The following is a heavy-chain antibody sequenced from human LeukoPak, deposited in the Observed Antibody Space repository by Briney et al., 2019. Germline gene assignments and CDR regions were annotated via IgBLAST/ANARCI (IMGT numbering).Heavy chain of an antibody. V-gene: IGHV4-34*01. CDR3: ARKRSVAGTGPFDY. CDR1: GGSFSGYY. J-gene: IGHJ4*02. Sequence: PSETLSLTCAVYGGSFSGYYWSWIRQPPGKGLEWIGEIYHGGSTNYNPSLKSRLTISVDKSKNQFSLNLSSVTAADTAIYYCARKRSVAGTGPFDYWGQGTLVTVSS. D-gene: IGHD6-19*01. CDR2: IYHGGST.